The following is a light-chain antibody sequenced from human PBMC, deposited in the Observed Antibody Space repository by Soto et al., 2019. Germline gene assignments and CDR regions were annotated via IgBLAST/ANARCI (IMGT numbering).Light chain of an antibody. CDR3: QKYNSAIFT. J-gene: IGKJ3*01. V-gene: IGKV1-27*01. CDR2: AAS. Sequence: DIPMTQSPSSLSASVGDRVTITCRASQGISNYLAWYQQKPGKVPKLLIYAASTLQSGVPSRFSGSGSGTDFTLTISSLQPEDVATYYCQKYNSAIFTFSPGTKVDIK. CDR1: QGISNY.